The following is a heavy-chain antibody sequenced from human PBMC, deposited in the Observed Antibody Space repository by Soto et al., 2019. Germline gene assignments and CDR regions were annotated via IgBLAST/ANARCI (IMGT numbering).Heavy chain of an antibody. J-gene: IGHJ4*02. CDR3: ARAEYSSSWTAEFDY. CDR1: GYTFTSYG. V-gene: IGHV1-18*01. CDR2: ISAYNGNT. D-gene: IGHD6-13*01. Sequence: GASVKVSCKASGYTFTSYGISWVRQAPGQGLEWMGWISAYNGNTNYAQKLQGRVTMTTDTSKNTLFLQMNSLRVEDTAMYYCARAEYSSSWTAEFDYWGQGTLVTVSS.